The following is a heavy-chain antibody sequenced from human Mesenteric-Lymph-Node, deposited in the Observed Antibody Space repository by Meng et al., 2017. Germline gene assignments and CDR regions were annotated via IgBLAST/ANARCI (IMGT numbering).Heavy chain of an antibody. CDR3: AKDREGHPITVVVPAAHSDAFDI. CDR2: ISGSGGST. CDR1: GFTFSSYA. Sequence: GGSLRLSCAASGFTFSSYAMSWVRQAPGKGLEWVSAISGSGGSTYYADSVKGRFTISRDNSKNTLYLQMNSLRAEDTAVYYCAKDREGHPITVVVPAAHSDAFDIWGQGTMVTVSS. V-gene: IGHV3-23*01. J-gene: IGHJ3*02. D-gene: IGHD2-2*01.